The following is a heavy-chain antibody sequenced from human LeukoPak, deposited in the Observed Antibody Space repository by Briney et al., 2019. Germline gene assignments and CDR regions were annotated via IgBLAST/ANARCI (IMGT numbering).Heavy chain of an antibody. D-gene: IGHD5-24*01. V-gene: IGHV3-23*01. CDR2: ISGSGGTT. Sequence: PGGSLRLSCAASGFTFSSDAMSWVRQAPGKGLKWVSAISGSGGTTYYADSVKGRFTISRDNSKNTLYLQMNSLRAEDTAVYYCAREMATITYAFDIWGQGTMVTVSS. CDR1: GFTFSSDA. J-gene: IGHJ3*02. CDR3: AREMATITYAFDI.